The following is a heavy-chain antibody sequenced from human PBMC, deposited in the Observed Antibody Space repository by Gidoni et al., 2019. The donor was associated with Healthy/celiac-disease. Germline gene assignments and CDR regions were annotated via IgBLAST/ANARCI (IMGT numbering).Heavy chain of an antibody. CDR3: ASTLLYYYYGMDV. CDR2: IIPIFSTA. Sequence: QVQLVQSGAEVKKPGSSVKVSCKASRGTFSSYAISWVRQAPGQGLEWMGGIIPIFSTANYAQKFQGRVTITADETTSTAYMELSSLRSEDTAVYYCASTLLYYYYGMDVWGQGTTVTVSS. V-gene: IGHV1-69*01. D-gene: IGHD3-10*01. J-gene: IGHJ6*02. CDR1: RGTFSSYA.